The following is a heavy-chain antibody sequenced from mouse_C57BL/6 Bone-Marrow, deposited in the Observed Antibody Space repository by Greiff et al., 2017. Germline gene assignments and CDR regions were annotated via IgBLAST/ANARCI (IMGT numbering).Heavy chain of an antibody. V-gene: IGHV1-81*01. CDR2: VYPRSGNT. D-gene: IGHD1-3*01. Sequence: VQLQQSGAELARPGASVKLSCTASGYTFTTYGISWVKHRTGPGLELIGEVYPRSGNTYSNQKFPGKATLTADKSSSTAYMELRSLTSEDSAVYFCARSKVSGYFDYWGQGTTLTVSS. CDR3: ARSKVSGYFDY. J-gene: IGHJ2*01. CDR1: GYTFTTYG.